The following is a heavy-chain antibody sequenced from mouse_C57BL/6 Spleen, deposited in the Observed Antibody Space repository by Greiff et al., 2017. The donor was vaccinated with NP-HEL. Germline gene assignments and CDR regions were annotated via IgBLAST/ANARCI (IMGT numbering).Heavy chain of an antibody. CDR3: ARSFDCAWFAY. Sequence: EVKLQQSGPELVKPGASVKISCKASGYTFTDYYMDWVKQSHGKSLEWIGDINPNNGGTSYNQKFKGKATLTVDKSSSTAYMELRSLTSEDSAVYYCARSFDCAWFAYWGQGTLVTVSA. V-gene: IGHV1-26*01. CDR2: INPNNGGT. CDR1: GYTFTDYY. D-gene: IGHD2-4*01. J-gene: IGHJ3*01.